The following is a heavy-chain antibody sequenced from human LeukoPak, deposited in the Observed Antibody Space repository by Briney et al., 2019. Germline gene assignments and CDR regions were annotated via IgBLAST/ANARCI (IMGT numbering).Heavy chain of an antibody. CDR1: GFTFSSYS. CDR3: ARGDYYYDSSGYYFDY. CDR2: ISSSSSYI. J-gene: IGHJ4*02. V-gene: IGHV3-21*01. Sequence: GGSLRVSCAASGFTFSSYSMNWVRQAPGKGLEWVSSISSSSSYIYYADSVKGRFTISRDNAKNSLYLQMNSLRAEDTAVYYCARGDYYYDSSGYYFDYWGQGTLVTVSS. D-gene: IGHD3-22*01.